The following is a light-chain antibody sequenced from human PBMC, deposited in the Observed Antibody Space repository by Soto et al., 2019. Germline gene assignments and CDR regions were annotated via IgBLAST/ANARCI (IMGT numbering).Light chain of an antibody. J-gene: IGKJ3*01. Sequence: DMVMTQSPLSLPVTPGEPASISCRSSQSLLHSNRYKYLDWYLQKPGQSPQLLIYLGSNRASGVPDRFSGSGSGTDFTLKISRVVAYDVGDYDYRQAQSIPSPFGQGTKLEVK. CDR2: LGS. V-gene: IGKV2-28*01. CDR1: QSLLHSNRYKY. CDR3: RQAQSIPSP.